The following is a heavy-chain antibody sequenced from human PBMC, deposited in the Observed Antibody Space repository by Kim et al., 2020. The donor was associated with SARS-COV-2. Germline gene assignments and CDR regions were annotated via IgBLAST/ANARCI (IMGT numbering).Heavy chain of an antibody. CDR2: IWYDGSNK. CDR1: GFTFSSYG. CDR3: ARAGLHIAAVYYMDV. Sequence: GGSLRLSCAASGFTFSSYGMHWVRQAPGKGLEWVAVIWYDGSNKYYADSVKGRFTISRDNSKNTLYLQMNSLRAEDTAVYYCARAGLHIAAVYYMDVWGKGTTVTVSS. J-gene: IGHJ6*03. V-gene: IGHV3-33*01. D-gene: IGHD6-13*01.